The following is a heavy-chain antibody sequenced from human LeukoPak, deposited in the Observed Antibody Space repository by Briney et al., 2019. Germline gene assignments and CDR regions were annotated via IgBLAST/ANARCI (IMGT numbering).Heavy chain of an antibody. Sequence: SETLSLTCTVSGGSISSYYWSWIRQPPGKGLEWIGYISYIGSTNYNPSLKSRVTISVDTSKNQFSLNLSSVTAADTAVYYCARHADYGDYVFDYWGQGTRVTVSS. D-gene: IGHD4-17*01. CDR1: GGSISSYY. CDR2: ISYIGST. CDR3: ARHADYGDYVFDY. J-gene: IGHJ4*02. V-gene: IGHV4-59*08.